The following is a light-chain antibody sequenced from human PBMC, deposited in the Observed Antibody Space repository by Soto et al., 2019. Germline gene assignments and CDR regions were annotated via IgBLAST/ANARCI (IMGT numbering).Light chain of an antibody. CDR3: HQYYRTLRT. CDR1: QSVLYSSNNNNY. V-gene: IGKV4-1*01. J-gene: IGKJ2*01. Sequence: DIVMTQSPDSLAVSLGERATINCKSSQSVLYSSNNNNYLAWYQQQPGQPPKLLIYWASTRGSGVPHRFSGSGSGTDFTLTISSLQAEDVAVYYCHQYYRTLRTFGQGTKLEIK. CDR2: WAS.